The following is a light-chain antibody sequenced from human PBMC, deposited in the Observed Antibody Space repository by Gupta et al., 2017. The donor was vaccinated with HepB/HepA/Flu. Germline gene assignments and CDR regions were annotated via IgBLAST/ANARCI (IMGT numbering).Light chain of an antibody. CDR2: EVS. CDR3: SSYASGSTYVI. J-gene: IGLJ2*01. V-gene: IGLV2-23*02. CDR1: GRDVGGYNL. Sequence: QSALTQPASASGSPGQSITISCTGTGRDVGGYNLVSWYQQHPGIAPKLIIYEVSRRPSGVSHRFSGSKSGITASLTISGLQAEDEAIYYCSSYASGSTYVIFGGGTKLTFL.